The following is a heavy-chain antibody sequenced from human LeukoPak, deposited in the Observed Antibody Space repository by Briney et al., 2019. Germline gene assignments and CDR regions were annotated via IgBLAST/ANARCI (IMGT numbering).Heavy chain of an antibody. V-gene: IGHV3-48*03. CDR1: GFTFSSYE. CDR2: ISSSDSTI. Sequence: GGSLRLSCAASGFTFSSYEMNWVRQAPGKGLEWVSYISSSDSTIYYADSVKGRFTISRDNAKNSLYLQMNSLRAEDTAVYFCAKNRKFGDLVYYYYYMDVWGKGTTVTVSS. J-gene: IGHJ6*03. D-gene: IGHD3-10*01. CDR3: AKNRKFGDLVYYYYYMDV.